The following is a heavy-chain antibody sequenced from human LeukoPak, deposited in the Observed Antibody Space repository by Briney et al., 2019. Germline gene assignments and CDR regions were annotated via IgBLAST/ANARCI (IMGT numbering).Heavy chain of an antibody. CDR2: MSPNSGST. D-gene: IGHD3-22*01. V-gene: IGHV1-8*02. Sequence: GASVKVSCKTSGYTFTNYDINWVRQAPGQGLEWLGWMSPNSGSTGYAQKFQGRITVTTDTSTSTAYMELRSLRSDDTAVYYCARDKNHYDTRGDFWGQGTLVTVSS. CDR1: GYTFTNYD. J-gene: IGHJ4*02. CDR3: ARDKNHYDTRGDF.